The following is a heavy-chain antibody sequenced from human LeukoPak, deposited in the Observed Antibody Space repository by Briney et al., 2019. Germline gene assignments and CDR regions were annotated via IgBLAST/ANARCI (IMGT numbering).Heavy chain of an antibody. D-gene: IGHD5-24*01. V-gene: IGHV1-2*02. CDR1: GYTFTDYY. CDR3: AREMTTIENDY. Sequence: GASVKVSCKASGYTFTDYYIHWVRQAPGQGLEWMGRINPNSGGTDYAQKFQGRVAMTRDTSISTAYMELSGLRSDDTAVYYCAREMTTIENDYWGQGTLVTVSS. J-gene: IGHJ4*02. CDR2: INPNSGGT.